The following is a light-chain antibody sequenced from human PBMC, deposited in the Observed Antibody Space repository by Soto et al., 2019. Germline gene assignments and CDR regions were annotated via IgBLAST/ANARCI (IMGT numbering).Light chain of an antibody. V-gene: IGKV1-39*01. CDR2: AAS. CDR3: QQYDDLPIT. J-gene: IGKJ5*01. Sequence: DIQMTQSPSTLSASVGDRVTITCRASQSISSYLNWYQQKPGKAPKLLIYAASSLQSGVPSRFSGSGSGTDFTLTISSLQPEDVATYYCQQYDDLPITFGQGTRLEI. CDR1: QSISSY.